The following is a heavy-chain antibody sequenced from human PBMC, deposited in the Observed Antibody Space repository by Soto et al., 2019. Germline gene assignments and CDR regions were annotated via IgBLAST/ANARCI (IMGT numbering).Heavy chain of an antibody. D-gene: IGHD2-15*01. J-gene: IGHJ4*02. CDR1: GYSFAGYW. Sequence: GASLKISCKGSGYSFAGYWITWVRQKPGKGLEWMGRIDPSDSQTYYSPSFRGHVTISATKSITTVFLQWSSLRASDTAMYYCARALGYCSGGSCYHYFDYWGQGTLVTVSS. V-gene: IGHV5-10-1*01. CDR2: IDPSDSQT. CDR3: ARALGYCSGGSCYHYFDY.